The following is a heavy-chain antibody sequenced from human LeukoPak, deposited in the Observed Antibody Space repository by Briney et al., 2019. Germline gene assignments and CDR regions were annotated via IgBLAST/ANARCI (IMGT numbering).Heavy chain of an antibody. Sequence: SETLSLTCAVYGGSFSGYYWSWIRQPPGKGLEWIGEINHSGSTNYNPSLKSRVTISVDTSKNQFSLKLSSVTAADTAVYYCARATIVVETAYGVDVWGQGTTVTVSS. CDR1: GGSFSGYY. CDR2: INHSGST. CDR3: ARATIVVETAYGVDV. V-gene: IGHV4-34*01. D-gene: IGHD2-21*02. J-gene: IGHJ6*02.